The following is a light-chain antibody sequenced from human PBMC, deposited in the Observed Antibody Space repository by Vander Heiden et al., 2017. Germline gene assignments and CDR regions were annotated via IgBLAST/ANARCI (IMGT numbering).Light chain of an antibody. J-gene: IGKJ4*01. CDR3: QQSNSTPLLT. Sequence: DIQMTQSPSSLSASVGDRVTITCRASQNIGSYVNWYQQKPGKTPKLLIYSASYLQSGVPSRFSGSGSGTDFTLTISSLRPEDFATYYCQQSNSTPLLTFGGGTKVEIK. V-gene: IGKV1-39*01. CDR1: QNIGSY. CDR2: SAS.